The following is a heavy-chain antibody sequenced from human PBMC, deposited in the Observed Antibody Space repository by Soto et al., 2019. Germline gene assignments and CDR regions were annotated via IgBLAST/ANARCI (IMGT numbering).Heavy chain of an antibody. CDR3: AAETKSYFYGMDV. Sequence: QVQLVESGGGVVQPGRSLRLSCAASGLTFSSSAMHWVRQAPGKGLEWVALISYDGSNKYYVDSVKGRFTISRDNSKDTLDLQRNSLREGDTAVYYWAAETKSYFYGMDVWGQGTTVTVSS. CDR1: GLTFSSSA. V-gene: IGHV3-30*03. J-gene: IGHJ6*02. CDR2: ISYDGSNK.